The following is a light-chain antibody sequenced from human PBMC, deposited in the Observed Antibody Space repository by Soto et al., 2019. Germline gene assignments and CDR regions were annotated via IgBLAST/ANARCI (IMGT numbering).Light chain of an antibody. CDR1: SSDVGGYTF. V-gene: IGLV2-14*01. J-gene: IGLJ1*01. Sequence: SVLTQPASVSGSPGQSITISCTGTSSDVGGYTFVSWYQQHPDKAPKLMIYDVTNRPSGVSNRFSGSKSGNTASLTISGLQAEDEADYYCSSYTSSSTLVFGTGTKVTVL. CDR3: SSYTSSSTLV. CDR2: DVT.